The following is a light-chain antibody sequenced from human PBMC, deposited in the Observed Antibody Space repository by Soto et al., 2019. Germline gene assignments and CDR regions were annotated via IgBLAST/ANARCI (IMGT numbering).Light chain of an antibody. Sequence: EIVMTQSPATLSVSPGERVTLSCRASEGVGLKLAWYQLKPGLPPRLLFYDASTRATGLPARFSGSGAGTEFTLSISSLQSEDFATYYCQHYSDSPPFGQGTKVEIK. V-gene: IGKV3-15*01. CDR3: QHYSDSPP. J-gene: IGKJ1*01. CDR2: DAS. CDR1: EGVGLK.